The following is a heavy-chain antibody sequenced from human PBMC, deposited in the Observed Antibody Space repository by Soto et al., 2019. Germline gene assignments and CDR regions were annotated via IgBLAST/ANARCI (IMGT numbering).Heavy chain of an antibody. CDR1: GGSISSYY. J-gene: IGHJ6*02. CDR3: AREGGDSSGYYPYELPYYYYYGMDV. V-gene: IGHV4-59*01. CDR2: IYYSWST. Sequence: SETLSLTCTVSGGSISSYYWSWIRQPPGKGLELIGYIYYSWSTNYNPSLKSRVTISVDTSKNQFSLKLSSVTAADTAVYYCAREGGDSSGYYPYELPYYYYYGMDVWGQGTTVTVSS. D-gene: IGHD3-22*01.